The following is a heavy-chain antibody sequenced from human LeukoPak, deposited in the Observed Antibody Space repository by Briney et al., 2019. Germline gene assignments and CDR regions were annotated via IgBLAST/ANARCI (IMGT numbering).Heavy chain of an antibody. CDR2: IYYSGSI. CDR1: GGSIKSSTYY. J-gene: IGHJ4*02. V-gene: IGHV4-39*07. CDR3: AREVGARGVLDY. D-gene: IGHD3-10*01. Sequence: SETLSLTCSVSGGSIKSSTYYWVWIRQAPGKGLEWIGNIYYSGSIYYNPSLNSRVTISVDTSKNQFSLKLSSVTAADTAVYYCAREVGARGVLDYWGQGTLVTVSS.